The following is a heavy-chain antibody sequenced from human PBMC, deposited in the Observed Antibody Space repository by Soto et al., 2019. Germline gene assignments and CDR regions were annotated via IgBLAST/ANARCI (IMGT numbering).Heavy chain of an antibody. CDR2: IKQDGSEK. V-gene: IGHV3-7*01. CDR3: ARDVSSWYYYYYGMDV. CDR1: GFTFSSYW. J-gene: IGHJ6*02. D-gene: IGHD6-13*01. Sequence: PGGSLRLSCAASGFTFSSYWMSWVRQAPGKGLEWVANIKQDGSEKYYVDSVKGRFTISRDNAKNSLYLQMNSLRAEDTAVYYCARDVSSWYYYYYGMDVWGQGTTVTVSS.